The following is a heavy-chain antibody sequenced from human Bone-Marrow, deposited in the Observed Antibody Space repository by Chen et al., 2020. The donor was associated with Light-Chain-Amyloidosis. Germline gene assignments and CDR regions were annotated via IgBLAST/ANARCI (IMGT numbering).Heavy chain of an antibody. CDR2: VRFDGSDK. D-gene: IGHD5-18*01. CDR3: AQLYSYGRPFKH. Sequence: VRLVESGGGVVRPGGSLRLSCTVSGFVFTTYGFQWVRQAPGKGLEGVSFVRFDGSDKYYADSVKGRFTISRDDSKNTLYLQMNSLRPEDTAVYYCAQLYSYGRPFKHWGQGTLVSVSS. J-gene: IGHJ4*02. V-gene: IGHV3-30*02. CDR1: GFVFTTYG.